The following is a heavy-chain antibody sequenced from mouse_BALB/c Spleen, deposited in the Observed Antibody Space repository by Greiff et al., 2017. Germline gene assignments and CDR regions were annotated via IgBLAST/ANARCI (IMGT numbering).Heavy chain of an antibody. V-gene: IGHV5-6-5*01. J-gene: IGHJ4*01. Sequence: EVMLVESGGGLVKPGGSLKLSCAASGFTFSSYAMSWVRQTPEKRLEWVASISSGGSTYYPDSVKGRFTISRDNARNILYLQMSSLRSEDTAMYYCARWDYDAMDYWGQGTSVTVSS. CDR1: GFTFSSYA. CDR2: ISSGGST. CDR3: ARWDYDAMDY.